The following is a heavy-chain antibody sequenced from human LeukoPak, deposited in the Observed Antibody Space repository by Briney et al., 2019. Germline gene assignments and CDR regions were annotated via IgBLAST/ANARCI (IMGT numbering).Heavy chain of an antibody. CDR2: INTYNGNT. D-gene: IGHD6-19*01. Sequence: ASVKVSCTASGYTFTSYGISWVRQAPGQGLEWMGWINTYNGNTNYAQKLQGRVTMTTDTSTSTADMELRSLRSDDTAVYYCARDPHEFSSGWSHFEYWGQGTLVTVSS. J-gene: IGHJ4*02. V-gene: IGHV1-18*01. CDR3: ARDPHEFSSGWSHFEY. CDR1: GYTFTSYG.